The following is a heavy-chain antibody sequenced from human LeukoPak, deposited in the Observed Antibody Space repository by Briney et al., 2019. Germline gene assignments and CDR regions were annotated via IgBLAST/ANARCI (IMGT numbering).Heavy chain of an antibody. CDR3: ARADYYGSGSYHYFDY. V-gene: IGHV1-69*04. Sequence: SVKVSCKASGGTFSSYAISWVRQAPGQGLEWMGRIIPILGIANYAQKFQGRVTITADKSTSTAYMELSSLRSEDTAVYYCARADYYGSGSYHYFDYWGQGTLVTVSS. CDR2: IIPILGIA. CDR1: GGTFSSYA. J-gene: IGHJ4*02. D-gene: IGHD3-10*01.